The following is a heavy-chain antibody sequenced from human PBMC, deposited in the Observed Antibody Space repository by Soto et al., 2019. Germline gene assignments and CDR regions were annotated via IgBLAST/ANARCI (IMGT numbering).Heavy chain of an antibody. D-gene: IGHD4-17*01. CDR2: IYSGGST. Sequence: GGSLRLSCAASGFTVSSNCMSWVRQAPGKGLEWVSVIYSGGSTYYADSVKGRFTISRDNSKNTLYLQMNSLRAEDTAVYYCARDLYGDYVDYWGQGTPVTVSS. V-gene: IGHV3-66*01. CDR3: ARDLYGDYVDY. J-gene: IGHJ4*02. CDR1: GFTVSSNC.